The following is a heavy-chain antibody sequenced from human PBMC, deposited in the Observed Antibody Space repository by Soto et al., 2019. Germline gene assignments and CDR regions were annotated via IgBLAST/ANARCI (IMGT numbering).Heavy chain of an antibody. Sequence: SLRLSCAASGFTFSSYAMHWVRQAPGKGLEWVAVISYDGSNKYYADSVKGRFTISRDNSKNTLYLQMNSLRAEDTAVYYCASPSDGYNSRPFDYWGQGTLVTVYS. CDR2: ISYDGSNK. V-gene: IGHV3-30-3*01. CDR1: GFTFSSYA. D-gene: IGHD5-12*01. J-gene: IGHJ4*02. CDR3: ASPSDGYNSRPFDY.